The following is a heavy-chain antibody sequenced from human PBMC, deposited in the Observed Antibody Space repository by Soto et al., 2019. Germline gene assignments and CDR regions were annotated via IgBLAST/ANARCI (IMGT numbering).Heavy chain of an antibody. D-gene: IGHD2-8*01. J-gene: IGHJ4*02. CDR3: ARAPMVLSRSYFDS. Sequence: SETLSLTCTVSGGSISNFYCSCIRQPPGKGLEWIGYISYSGNTNYNPSLKSRVSISVDTSKNQLSLNLTSVTAADTAVYYCARAPMVLSRSYFDSWGQGTPVTVSS. CDR1: GGSISNFY. V-gene: IGHV4-59*01. CDR2: ISYSGNT.